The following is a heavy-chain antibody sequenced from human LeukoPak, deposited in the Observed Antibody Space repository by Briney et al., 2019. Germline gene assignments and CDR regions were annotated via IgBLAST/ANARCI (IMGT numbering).Heavy chain of an antibody. D-gene: IGHD3-3*01. V-gene: IGHV3-53*01. Sequence: GGSLRLSCAASGFTVSSNYMSWVRQAPGKGLEWVSVIYSGGSTYYADSVKGRFTISRDNSKNTLYLQMNSLRAVDTAVYYCARGSGLAAFDIWGQGTMVTVSS. CDR2: IYSGGST. CDR3: ARGSGLAAFDI. CDR1: GFTVSSNY. J-gene: IGHJ3*02.